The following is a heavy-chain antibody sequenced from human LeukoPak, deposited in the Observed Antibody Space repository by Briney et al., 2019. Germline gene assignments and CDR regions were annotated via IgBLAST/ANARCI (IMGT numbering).Heavy chain of an antibody. CDR1: GFTFSSYA. D-gene: IGHD3-9*01. CDR3: ARAHTYYDILTGYYNADYFDY. V-gene: IGHV3-30-3*01. Sequence: GGSLRLSCAASGFTFSSYAMHWVRQAPGKGLEWVAVISYDGSNKYYADSVEGRFTISRDNSKNTLYLQMNSLRAEDTAVYYCARAHTYYDILTGYYNADYFDYWGQGTLVTVSS. J-gene: IGHJ4*02. CDR2: ISYDGSNK.